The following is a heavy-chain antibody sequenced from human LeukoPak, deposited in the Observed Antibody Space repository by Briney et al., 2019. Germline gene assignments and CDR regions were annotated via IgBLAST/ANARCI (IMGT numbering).Heavy chain of an antibody. CDR3: ARDPTWELLMSYFDY. D-gene: IGHD1-26*01. CDR2: ISSSGSTI. J-gene: IGHJ4*02. CDR1: GFTFSSYG. V-gene: IGHV3-48*04. Sequence: GGSLRLSCAASGFTFSSYGMSWIRQAPGKGLEWVSYISSSGSTIYYADSVKGRFTISRDNAKNSLYLQMNSLRAEDTAVYYCARDPTWELLMSYFDYWGQGTLVTVSS.